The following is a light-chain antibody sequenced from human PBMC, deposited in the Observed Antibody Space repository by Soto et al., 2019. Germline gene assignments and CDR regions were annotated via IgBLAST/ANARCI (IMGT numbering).Light chain of an antibody. V-gene: IGKV1-17*01. Sequence: DIQMTQFPSSLSASVGDRVTITCRASQGIRNDLGWYQQKPGKAPKRLIYAASSLQSGVPSRFSCSGSWTEFTLAIISLQPEDSATFYCLQHSTYPLTFGQGTKVEIK. CDR1: QGIRND. J-gene: IGKJ1*01. CDR3: LQHSTYPLT. CDR2: AAS.